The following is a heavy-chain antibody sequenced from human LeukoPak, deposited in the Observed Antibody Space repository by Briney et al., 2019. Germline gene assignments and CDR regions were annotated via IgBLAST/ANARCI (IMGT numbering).Heavy chain of an antibody. CDR2: ISGSGGST. CDR1: GFTFSSYA. CDR3: AKAGSTQYVVVPAAPFDY. Sequence: PGGSLRLSCAASGFTFSSYAMSWVRQAPGKGLEWVSAISGSGGSTYYADSVKGRFTISRDNSKNTLYLQMNSLRAEDTAVYYCAKAGSTQYVVVPAAPFDYWGQGTLVTVSS. J-gene: IGHJ4*02. V-gene: IGHV3-23*01. D-gene: IGHD2-2*01.